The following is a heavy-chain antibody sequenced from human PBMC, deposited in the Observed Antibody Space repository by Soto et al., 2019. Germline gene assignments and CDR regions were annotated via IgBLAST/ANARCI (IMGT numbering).Heavy chain of an antibody. Sequence: QVQVQESGPGLVKPSETLSLTCTASGGSMSGYYWSWIRQPPGRGLAWIGYLYYSGSTTYNHSLKSRVTISLDPSKNHFSLKLTSVTAADTAVYYCARGSSSLRYYFDYWGQGTLVTVSS. J-gene: IGHJ4*02. V-gene: IGHV4-59*01. CDR2: LYYSGST. CDR1: GGSMSGYY. CDR3: ARGSSSLRYYFDY. D-gene: IGHD6-13*01.